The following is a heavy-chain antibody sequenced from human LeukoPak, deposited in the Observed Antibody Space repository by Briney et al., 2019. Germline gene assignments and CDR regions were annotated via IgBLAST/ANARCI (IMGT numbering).Heavy chain of an antibody. CDR3: ARSLGFDY. Sequence: PSETLSLTCTVSGGSISSYYWSWIRQPPGKGLEWMVYINYSGSTNYNPSLKSRVTIPVDTSKNQFSLKLSSVTAADTAVYYCARSLGFDYWGQGTLVTVSS. V-gene: IGHV4-59*01. J-gene: IGHJ4*02. CDR2: INYSGST. CDR1: GGSISSYY.